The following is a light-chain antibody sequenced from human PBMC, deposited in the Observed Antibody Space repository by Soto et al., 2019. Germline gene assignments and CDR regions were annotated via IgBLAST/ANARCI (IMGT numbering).Light chain of an antibody. V-gene: IGLV1-40*01. Sequence: QSVLTQPPSGSGAPGQRVTISCTGSSSNIGAGYDVHGYQQLPGTAPKLLIYGNSNRPSGVPDRFSGSKSGTSASLAITGLQAEDEADYYCPSYDSSLSGYVFGTGTKLTVL. CDR3: PSYDSSLSGYV. CDR2: GNS. CDR1: SSNIGAGYD. J-gene: IGLJ1*01.